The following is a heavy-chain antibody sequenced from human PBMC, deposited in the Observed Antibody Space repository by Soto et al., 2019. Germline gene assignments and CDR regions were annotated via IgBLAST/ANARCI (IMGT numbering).Heavy chain of an antibody. J-gene: IGHJ6*02. D-gene: IGHD6-13*01. Sequence: GGSLRLSCAASGFTFSSYSMNWARQAPGKGLEWVSSISSSSSYIYYADSVKGRFTISRDNAKNSLYLQMNSLRAEDTAVYYCAGSGGGSSSWYSMNSDYYGMDVWGQGTTVTVSS. CDR1: GFTFSSYS. V-gene: IGHV3-21*01. CDR3: AGSGGGSSSWYSMNSDYYGMDV. CDR2: ISSSSSYI.